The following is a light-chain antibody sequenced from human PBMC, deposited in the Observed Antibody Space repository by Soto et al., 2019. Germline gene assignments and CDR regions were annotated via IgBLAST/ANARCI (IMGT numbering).Light chain of an antibody. CDR2: KAS. CDR3: QQDHISSWT. CDR1: QSISSW. V-gene: IGKV1-5*03. Sequence: DIQMNQSPATLSISRGNRRTITCRASQSISSWLAWYQQKPGKAPKLLIYKASSLESGVPSRFSASGSGTEFSLTINSLQADDFATYYCQQDHISSWTFGQGTNVEIK. J-gene: IGKJ1*01.